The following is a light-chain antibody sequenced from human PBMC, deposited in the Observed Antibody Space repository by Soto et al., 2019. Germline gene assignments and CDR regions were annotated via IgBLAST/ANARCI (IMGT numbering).Light chain of an antibody. CDR2: GAS. CDR3: QQSNNWPYT. CDR1: QSVSDN. J-gene: IGKJ2*01. Sequence: EIVMTQSPATLSVSPGERVTLSCRASQSVSDNLAWYQHKPGQAPRLLIYGASTRATTTPARFSGSGSGTEFTLTISSLQSEDFAVDFCQQSNNWPYTFGQGTKLDIK. V-gene: IGKV3-15*01.